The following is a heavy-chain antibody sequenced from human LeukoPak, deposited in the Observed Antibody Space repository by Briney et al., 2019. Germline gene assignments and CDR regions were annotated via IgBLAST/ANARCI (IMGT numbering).Heavy chain of an antibody. Sequence: KPSETLSLTCTVSGGSISSHYWSWIRQPAGKGLEWIGRIYTSGSTNYNPSLKSRVTMSVDTSKNQFSLKLSSVTAADTAVYYCARDQANIVVVPAAMPDYYYYGMDVWGQGTTVTVSS. CDR3: ARDQANIVVVPAAMPDYYYYGMDV. CDR2: IYTSGST. V-gene: IGHV4-4*07. D-gene: IGHD2-2*01. J-gene: IGHJ6*02. CDR1: GGSISSHY.